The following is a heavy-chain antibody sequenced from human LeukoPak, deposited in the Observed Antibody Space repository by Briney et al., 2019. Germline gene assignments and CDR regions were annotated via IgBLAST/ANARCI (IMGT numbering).Heavy chain of an antibody. D-gene: IGHD3-10*01. V-gene: IGHV4-34*01. Sequence: SETLSLTCAVYGGSFSGYYWSWIRQPPGKGLEWVGEINHSGSTNYNPSLKSRVTISVDTSKNQFSLKLSSVTAADTAGYYCARKSITMVRRGYMDVWGKGTTVTISS. CDR3: ARKSITMVRRGYMDV. CDR2: INHSGST. J-gene: IGHJ6*03. CDR1: GGSFSGYY.